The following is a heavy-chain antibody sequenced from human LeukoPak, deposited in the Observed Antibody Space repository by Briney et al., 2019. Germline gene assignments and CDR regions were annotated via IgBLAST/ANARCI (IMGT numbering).Heavy chain of an antibody. CDR1: GGSISSNSYY. Sequence: SETLSLTCTVSGGSISSNSYYWGWIRQPPGKGLEWIGSIYYSGSTYYNPSLKSRVTISVDTSKNQFSLKLSSVTAADTAVYYCARGYSGYVHSGYYFDYWGQGTLVTVSS. CDR3: ARGYSGYVHSGYYFDY. J-gene: IGHJ4*02. D-gene: IGHD5-12*01. CDR2: IYYSGST. V-gene: IGHV4-39*07.